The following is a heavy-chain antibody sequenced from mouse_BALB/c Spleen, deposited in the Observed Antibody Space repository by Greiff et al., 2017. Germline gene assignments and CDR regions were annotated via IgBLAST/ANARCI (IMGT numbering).Heavy chain of an antibody. Sequence: EVQGVESGGGLVKPGGSLKLSCAASGFTFSSYAMSWVRQTPEKRLEWVASISSGGSTYYPDSVKGRFTISRDNAKNTLYLQMSSLRSEDTAMYYCTRDAGTSFAYWGQGTLVTVST. CDR1: GFTFSSYA. CDR2: ISSGGST. V-gene: IGHV5-6-5*01. D-gene: IGHD4-1*01. CDR3: TRDAGTSFAY. J-gene: IGHJ3*01.